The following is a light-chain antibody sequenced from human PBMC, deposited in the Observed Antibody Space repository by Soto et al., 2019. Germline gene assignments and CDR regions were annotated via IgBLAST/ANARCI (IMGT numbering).Light chain of an antibody. Sequence: EIVLTQSPGSLSLSPGERATLSCRASQSVSSYLAWYQQKPGQAPRLLIYGASSRATGFPDRFSGSGYGTDFSLTISRLEPEYSAVYYCQQYSSPPRTFGQGTKVEIK. CDR1: QSVSSY. CDR2: GAS. CDR3: QQYSSPPRT. J-gene: IGKJ1*01. V-gene: IGKV3-20*01.